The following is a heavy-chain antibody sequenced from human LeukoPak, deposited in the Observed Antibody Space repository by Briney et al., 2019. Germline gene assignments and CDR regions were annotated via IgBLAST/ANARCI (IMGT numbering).Heavy chain of an antibody. CDR3: ARDGGRHIDY. J-gene: IGHJ4*02. CDR1: GFTFSTYA. Sequence: GSLRLSCAASGFTFSTYAMSWVRQPPGKGLEWIGYIYYSGSTNYNPSLKSRVTISVDTSKNQFSLKLSSVTAADTAVYYCARDGGRHIDYWGQGTLVTVSS. V-gene: IGHV4-59*01. CDR2: IYYSGST. D-gene: IGHD3-16*01.